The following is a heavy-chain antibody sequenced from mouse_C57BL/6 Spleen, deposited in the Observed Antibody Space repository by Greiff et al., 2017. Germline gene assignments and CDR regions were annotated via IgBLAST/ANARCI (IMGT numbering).Heavy chain of an antibody. CDR3: ANYDYDGDFDY. J-gene: IGHJ2*01. D-gene: IGHD2-4*01. CDR1: GYSITSGYY. V-gene: IGHV3-6*01. Sequence: EVQLQESGPGLVKPSQSLSLTCSVTGYSITSGYYSNWIRQFPGNELEWMGYISYDGSNNYNPSLKNRISITRDTSKNQFFLKLNSVTTEDTATYYCANYDYDGDFDYWGQGTTLTVSS. CDR2: ISYDGSN.